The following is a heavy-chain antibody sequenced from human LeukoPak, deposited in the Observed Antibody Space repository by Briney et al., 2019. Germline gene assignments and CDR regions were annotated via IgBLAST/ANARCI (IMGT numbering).Heavy chain of an antibody. J-gene: IGHJ4*02. CDR1: GGSFSGYY. CDR2: INHSGST. D-gene: IGHD3-10*01. CDR3: ARSYYGSGRYGPQFDY. Sequence: TSETLSLTCAVYGGSFSGYYWSWIRQPPGKGLEWIGEINHSGSTNYNPSLKSRVTISVDTSKNQFSLKLTSVTAADTAVYYCARSYYGSGRYGPQFDYWGQGTLVTVSS. V-gene: IGHV4-34*01.